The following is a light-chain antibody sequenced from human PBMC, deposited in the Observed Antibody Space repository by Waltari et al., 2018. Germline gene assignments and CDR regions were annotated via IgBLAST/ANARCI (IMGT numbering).Light chain of an antibody. V-gene: IGLV2-14*03. J-gene: IGLJ3*02. CDR2: DVF. Sequence: QSALTQPASVSGSPGQSITISSNGSSSDIGGYHYVSWYQQYPGEAPKLMLYDVFNRASVVSVRFSGSESANTASLTSAGLQAEDEADYVCSSETNSATWAFGRGTKLTVL. CDR1: SSDIGGYHY. CDR3: SSETNSATWA.